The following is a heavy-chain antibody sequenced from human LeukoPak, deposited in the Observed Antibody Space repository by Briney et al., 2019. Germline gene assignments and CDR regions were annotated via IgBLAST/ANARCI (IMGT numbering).Heavy chain of an antibody. D-gene: IGHD3-10*01. CDR2: IYSGGST. V-gene: IGHV3-66*02. J-gene: IGHJ4*02. CDR3: ARDNGSGKYYFDY. CDR1: GFTVSSNY. Sequence: PGGSLRLSCAASGFTVSSNYMSWVRQAPGKGLGWVSVIYSGGSTYYADSVKGRFTISRDNSKNTLYLQMNSLRAEDTAVYYCARDNGSGKYYFDYWGQGTLVTVSS.